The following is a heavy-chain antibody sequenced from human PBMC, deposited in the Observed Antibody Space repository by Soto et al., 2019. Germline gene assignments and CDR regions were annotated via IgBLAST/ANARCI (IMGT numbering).Heavy chain of an antibody. CDR1: GGSISSYY. CDR3: ASTAMVRGANFDY. CDR2: IYYSGST. Sequence: SETLSLTCTVSGGSISSYYWSWIRQPPGKGLEWIGYIYYSGSTNYNPSHKSRVTISVDTSKNQFSLKLSSVTAADTAVYYCASTAMVRGANFDYWGQGTLVTVSS. J-gene: IGHJ4*02. D-gene: IGHD3-10*01. V-gene: IGHV4-59*01.